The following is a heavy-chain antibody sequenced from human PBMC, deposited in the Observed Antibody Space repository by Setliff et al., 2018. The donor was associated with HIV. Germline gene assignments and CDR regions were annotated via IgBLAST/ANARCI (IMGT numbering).Heavy chain of an antibody. CDR3: LRAPPNSEY. J-gene: IGHJ4*02. Sequence: GGSLRLSCAGSGFTFSSYEMNWVRQAPGEGLEWLSYIGSAGDRTIDYADSVKGRFTISRDDSKNSLYLQMNSLRAEDTALYYCLRAPPNSEYWGRGTLGTVPQ. V-gene: IGHV3-48*03. CDR2: IGSAGDRTI. CDR1: GFTFSSYE.